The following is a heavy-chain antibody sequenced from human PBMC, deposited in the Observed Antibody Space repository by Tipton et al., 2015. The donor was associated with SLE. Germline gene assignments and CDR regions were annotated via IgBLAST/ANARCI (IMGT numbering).Heavy chain of an antibody. CDR2: IYPGVTT. J-gene: IGHJ6*03. V-gene: IGHV3-53*04. D-gene: IGHD2-2*01. CDR3: AGSTSNHYYYYMDV. Sequence: GSLRLSCAASGFTVRTSYMSWVRQAPGKGLEWVSVIYPGVTTYYADSVMGRFTISRHSSKDTLYLQMNSLRVEDTAVYYCAGSTSNHYYYYMDVWGQGTTVTVSS. CDR1: GFTVRTSY.